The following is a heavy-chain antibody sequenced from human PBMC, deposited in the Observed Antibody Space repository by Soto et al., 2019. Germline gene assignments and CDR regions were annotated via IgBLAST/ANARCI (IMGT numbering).Heavy chain of an antibody. D-gene: IGHD4-17*01. J-gene: IGHJ4*02. CDR2: ISYDGSNK. Sequence: VGSLRLSGAASGFTFINYAMHWVRQAPGKGLEWVAVISYDGSNKYYADSVKGRFTISRDNSKNTMYLQMNSLSAEDTAVYHCGRDQVKGTMTILWGQGTLVTVSS. CDR1: GFTFINYA. CDR3: GRDQVKGTMTIL. V-gene: IGHV3-30-3*01.